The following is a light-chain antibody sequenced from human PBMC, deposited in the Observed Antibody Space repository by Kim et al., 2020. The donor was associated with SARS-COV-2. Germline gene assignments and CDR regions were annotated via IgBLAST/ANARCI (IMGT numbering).Light chain of an antibody. J-gene: IGLJ2*01. Sequence: SPGQPASITCSGDKLGDKYVSWYQQKPGQSPVLVIYRDSKRPSGIPERFSGSNSGNTATLTISGTQAMDEADYYCQAWDSSTAVFGGGTQLTVL. V-gene: IGLV3-1*01. CDR3: QAWDSSTAV. CDR2: RDS. CDR1: KLGDKY.